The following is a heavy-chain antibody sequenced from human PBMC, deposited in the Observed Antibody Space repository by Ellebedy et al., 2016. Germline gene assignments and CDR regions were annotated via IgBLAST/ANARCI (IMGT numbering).Heavy chain of an antibody. CDR3: AKTSGDLLTSSFDY. CDR1: GFPFTYFG. D-gene: IGHD3-10*01. Sequence: GGSLRLXXVASGFPFTYFGMSWVRQAPGKGLEWVAFISSDGTDRYKADSVRGRLTISRDNSKNTLYLQMYSLRADDTAVYYCAKTSGDLLTSSFDYWGQGTLVTVSS. V-gene: IGHV3-30*18. J-gene: IGHJ4*02. CDR2: ISSDGTDR.